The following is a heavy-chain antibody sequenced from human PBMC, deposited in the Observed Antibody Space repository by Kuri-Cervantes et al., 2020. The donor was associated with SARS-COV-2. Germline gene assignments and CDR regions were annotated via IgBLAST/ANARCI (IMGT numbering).Heavy chain of an antibody. V-gene: IGHV3-11*04. Sequence: GESLKISCAASGFTFSDYYMSWIRQAPGKGLEWVSYTSSSGSTIYYADSVKGRFTISRDNAKNTLYLQMNSLRAEDTAVYYCAREGHDYSNYGRWFDPCGQGIFVVASS. D-gene: IGHD4-11*01. CDR1: GFTFSDYY. J-gene: IGHJ5*02. CDR2: TSSSGSTI. CDR3: AREGHDYSNYGRWFDP.